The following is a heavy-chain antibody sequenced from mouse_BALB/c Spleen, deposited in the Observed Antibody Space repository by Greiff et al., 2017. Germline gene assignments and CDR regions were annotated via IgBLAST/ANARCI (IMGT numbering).Heavy chain of an antibody. V-gene: IGHV1-54*01. CDR2: INPGSGGT. J-gene: IGHJ4*01. CDR3: AREGDYGYYAMDY. Sequence: VQLQQSGAELVRPGTSVKVSCKASGYAFTNYLIEWVKQRPGQGLEWIGVINPGSGGTNYNEKFKGKATLTADKSSSTAYMQLSSLTSDDSAVYFCAREGDYGYYAMDYWGQGTSVTVSS. CDR1: GYAFTNYL. D-gene: IGHD1-2*01.